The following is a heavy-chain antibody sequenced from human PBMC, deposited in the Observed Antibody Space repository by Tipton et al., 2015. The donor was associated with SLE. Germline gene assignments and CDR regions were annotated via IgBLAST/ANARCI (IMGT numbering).Heavy chain of an antibody. D-gene: IGHD5-18*01. Sequence: LRLSCAVYGGSFSGYYWSWIRQPPGKGLEWIGEINHSGSTNYNPSLKSRVTISVDTSKNQFSLKLSSVTAADTAVYYCATVDTAMVGTGFDYWGQGTLVTVSS. CDR3: ATVDTAMVGTGFDY. CDR1: GGSFSGYY. J-gene: IGHJ4*02. V-gene: IGHV4-34*01. CDR2: INHSGST.